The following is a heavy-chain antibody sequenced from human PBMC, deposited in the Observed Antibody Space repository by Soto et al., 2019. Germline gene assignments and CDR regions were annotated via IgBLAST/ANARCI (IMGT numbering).Heavy chain of an antibody. J-gene: IGHJ4*02. CDR3: PFVGLMVYGLMGPPAPTRFDC. CDR2: ISGSGGST. Sequence: GGSLRLSCAASGFTFSSYAMSWVRQAPGKGLEWVSAISGSGGSTYYADSVKGRFTISRDNSNNTLYLQMNSLRAEDTAVYYCPFVGLMVYGLMGPPAPTRFDCWGQGTLFTASS. V-gene: IGHV3-23*01. D-gene: IGHD2-8*01. CDR1: GFTFSSYA.